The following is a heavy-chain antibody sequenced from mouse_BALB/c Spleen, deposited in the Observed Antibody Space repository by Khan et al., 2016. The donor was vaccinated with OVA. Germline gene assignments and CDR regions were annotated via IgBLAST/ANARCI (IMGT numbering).Heavy chain of an antibody. D-gene: IGHD2-14*01. CDR1: GYTFPSNT. CDR3: ARRTTGYAMDY. CDR2: INPRSDYT. V-gene: IGHV1-4*01. Sequence: QVQLQQSGAELARPGASVKMSCKASGYTFPSNTMHWVKQRPGQGLEWIGYINPRSDYTIYNQKFKDKATLTAAISSTTAYMQLSSLTSDDSAVDDGARRTTGYAMDYWGQGTSVTVSS. J-gene: IGHJ4*01.